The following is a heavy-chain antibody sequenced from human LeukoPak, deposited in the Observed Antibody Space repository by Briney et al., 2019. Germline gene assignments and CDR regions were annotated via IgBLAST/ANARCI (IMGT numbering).Heavy chain of an antibody. D-gene: IGHD6-19*01. J-gene: IGHJ4*02. CDR3: ARDSYSRGWYRFDY. V-gene: IGHV6-1*01. CDR2: TYYRSKWSS. Sequence: SQTLSLTCAISGDSVSSNSAAWNWIRQSPSRGLEWLGRTYYRSKWSSDYVVSVKSRITINPDTSKNQFSLQLNSVTPEDTAVYYCARDSYSRGWYRFDYWGQGTLVTVSS. CDR1: GDSVSSNSAA.